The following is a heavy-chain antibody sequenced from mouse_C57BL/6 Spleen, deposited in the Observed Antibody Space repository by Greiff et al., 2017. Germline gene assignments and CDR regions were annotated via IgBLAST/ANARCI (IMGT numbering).Heavy chain of an antibody. CDR2: IHPGSGGT. CDR3: ARRGYCGSSYDWYFDV. V-gene: IGHV1-54*01. J-gene: IGHJ1*03. CDR1: GYAFTNYL. Sequence: VQLQQSGAELVRPGTSVKVSCKASGYAFTNYLIEWVKQRPGQGLEWIGVIHPGSGGTNYNEKFKGKATLTADKSSSTSYMQLSSLTSEDSAVDFCARRGYCGSSYDWYFDVWGTGTTVTVSS. D-gene: IGHD1-1*01.